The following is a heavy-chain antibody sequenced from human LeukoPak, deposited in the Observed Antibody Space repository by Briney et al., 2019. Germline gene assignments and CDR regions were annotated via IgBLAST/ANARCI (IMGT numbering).Heavy chain of an antibody. CDR3: ARVGATDAGEYYFGY. Sequence: ASVKVSCKASGYTFTGYYMHWVRQAPGQGLEWMGWINPNSGGTNYAQKFQGRVTMTRDTSISTAYMELSRLRSDDTAVYYCARVGATDAGEYYFGYWGQGTLVTVSS. CDR2: INPNSGGT. V-gene: IGHV1-2*02. J-gene: IGHJ4*02. CDR1: GYTFTGYY. D-gene: IGHD1-26*01.